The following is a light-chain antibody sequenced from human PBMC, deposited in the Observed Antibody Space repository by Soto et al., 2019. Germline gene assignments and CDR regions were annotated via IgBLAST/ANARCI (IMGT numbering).Light chain of an antibody. V-gene: IGLV2-11*01. CDR3: CSYAGSPYV. J-gene: IGLJ1*01. CDR1: SSDVGGYNY. CDR2: DVN. Sequence: QAVLTQPRSVSGSPGHAVTISCTGTSSDVGGYNYVSWYQQHPGKAPKLMIYDVNKRPSGVPDRFSGSKSGNTASLTITGLQAEDEADYYCCSYAGSPYVFGTGTKVTVL.